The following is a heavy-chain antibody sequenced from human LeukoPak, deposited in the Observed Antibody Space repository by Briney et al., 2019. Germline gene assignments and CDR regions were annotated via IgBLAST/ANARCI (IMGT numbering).Heavy chain of an antibody. Sequence: ASVKVSCKASGYTFTSYAMHWVRQAPGQRLEWMGWINAGNGNTKYSQKFQGRVTITRDTSTSTAYMELRSLRSDDTAVYYCAREEGDSYSGSYQYYFDYWGQGTLVTVSS. CDR1: GYTFTSYA. V-gene: IGHV1-3*01. D-gene: IGHD1-26*01. J-gene: IGHJ4*02. CDR2: INAGNGNT. CDR3: AREEGDSYSGSYQYYFDY.